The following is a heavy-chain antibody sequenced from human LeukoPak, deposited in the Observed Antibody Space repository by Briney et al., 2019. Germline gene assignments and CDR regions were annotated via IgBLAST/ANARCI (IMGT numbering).Heavy chain of an antibody. CDR1: TFTFNTNW. CDR3: ARGGSYYIDY. CDR2: IKQDGGEK. D-gene: IGHD1-26*01. Sequence: AGSLSLSCAASTFTFNTNWMRRVRQAPGKGLEGVTNIKQDGGEKYYVDFVKGGFTISREDAKKLLYLKMKSLRAEDTAVYYCARGGSYYIDYWGQGILVTVSS. J-gene: IGHJ4*02. V-gene: IGHV3-7*04.